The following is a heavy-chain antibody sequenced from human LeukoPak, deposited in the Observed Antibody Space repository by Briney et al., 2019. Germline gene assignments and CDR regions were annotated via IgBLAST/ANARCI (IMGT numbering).Heavy chain of an antibody. D-gene: IGHD4-23*01. V-gene: IGHV4-30-2*01. CDR3: ARGDYGGKYSNWFDP. CDR1: GGSISSGGYS. Sequence: PSETLSLTCTVSGGSISSGGYSWSWIRQPPGKGLEWIGYIYHSGSTYYNPSLKSRVTISVDRSKNQFSLKLSSVTAADTAVYYCARGDYGGKYSNWFDPWGQGTLVTVSS. J-gene: IGHJ5*02. CDR2: IYHSGST.